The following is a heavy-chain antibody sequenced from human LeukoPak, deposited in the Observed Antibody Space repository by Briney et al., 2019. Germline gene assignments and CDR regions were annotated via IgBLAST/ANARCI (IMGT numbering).Heavy chain of an antibody. CDR2: ISSSSSTI. V-gene: IGHV3-48*01. Sequence: GGSLRLSCAASGFSFSRYSMNWVRQAPGKGLEWVSYISSSSSTIYYADSVKGRFTISRDNAKNSLYLQVHSLRAEDTAVYYCARDPERWLQLQRMYYFDFWGQGTLVTVSS. D-gene: IGHD5-24*01. CDR1: GFSFSRYS. J-gene: IGHJ4*02. CDR3: ARDPERWLQLQRMYYFDF.